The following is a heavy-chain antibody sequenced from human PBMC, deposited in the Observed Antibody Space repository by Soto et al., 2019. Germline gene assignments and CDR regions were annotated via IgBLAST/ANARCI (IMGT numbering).Heavy chain of an antibody. CDR1: GGSISSSNW. CDR2: IYHSGST. CDR3: ARARVVGATIHYYYYGMDV. D-gene: IGHD1-26*01. J-gene: IGHJ6*02. Sequence: SETLSLTCAVSGGSISSSNWWSWVCQPPGKGLEWIGEIYHSGSTNYNPSLKSRVTISVDKSKNQFSLKLSSVTAADTAVYYCARARVVGATIHYYYYGMDVWGQGTTVTVSS. V-gene: IGHV4-4*02.